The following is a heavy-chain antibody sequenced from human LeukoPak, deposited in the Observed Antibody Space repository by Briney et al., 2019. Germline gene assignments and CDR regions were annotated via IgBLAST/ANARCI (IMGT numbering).Heavy chain of an antibody. CDR1: GFTFSDYY. V-gene: IGHV3-11*01. CDR2: ISSSGSTI. Sequence: GGSLRLSCAASGFTFSDYYMSWIRQAPGKGLERVSYISSSGSTIYYADSVKGRFTISRDNAKNSLYLQMNSLRAEDTAVYYCAREGSHIVATGTLDYWGQGTLVTVSS. J-gene: IGHJ4*02. CDR3: AREGSHIVATGTLDY. D-gene: IGHD5-12*01.